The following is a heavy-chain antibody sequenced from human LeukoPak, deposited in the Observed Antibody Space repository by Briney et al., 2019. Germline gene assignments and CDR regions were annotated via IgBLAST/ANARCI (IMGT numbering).Heavy chain of an antibody. CDR1: GYSISSGYY. J-gene: IGHJ6*04. V-gene: IGHV4-38-2*02. CDR2: IYHSGST. Sequence: PSETLTLTCAVSGYSISSGYYWGWIRQPPGNELELTGSIYHSGSTYYNPSLKSRVTISVDTSKNQFSLKLSSVTAADTAVYYCARDDSAVDVVQYFDWFPSYGMDVWGKGTTVTVSS. D-gene: IGHD3-9*01. CDR3: ARDDSAVDVVQYFDWFPSYGMDV.